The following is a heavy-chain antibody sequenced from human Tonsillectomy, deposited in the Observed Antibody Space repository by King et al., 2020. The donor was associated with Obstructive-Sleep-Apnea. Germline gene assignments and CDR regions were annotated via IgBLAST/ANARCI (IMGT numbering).Heavy chain of an antibody. Sequence: VQLQESGPGLVKPSETLSLTCTVSGGSVSSGSYYWSWIRLPPGKGLEWIGFIYNSGSTNYNPSLKSRVTISLDTSKNQFSLKLSSVTAADTAVYYCASYNVQLAGPDYWGQGTLVTVSS. CDR2: IYNSGST. CDR3: ASYNVQLAGPDY. J-gene: IGHJ4*02. V-gene: IGHV4-61*01. D-gene: IGHD1-1*01. CDR1: GGSVSSGSYY.